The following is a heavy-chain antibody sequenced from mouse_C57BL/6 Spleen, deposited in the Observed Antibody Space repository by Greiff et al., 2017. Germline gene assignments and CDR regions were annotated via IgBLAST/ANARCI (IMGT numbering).Heavy chain of an antibody. Sequence: QVQLQQSGAELVKPGASVKLSCKASGYTFTSYWMHWVKQRPGQGLEWIGMIHPNSGSTNYNEKFKSKATLTVDKSSSAADMQLSSLTSEDSAVYFCARAYGFAYWGQGTLVTVSA. D-gene: IGHD1-1*01. J-gene: IGHJ3*01. CDR3: ARAYGFAY. CDR2: IHPNSGST. CDR1: GYTFTSYW. V-gene: IGHV1-64*01.